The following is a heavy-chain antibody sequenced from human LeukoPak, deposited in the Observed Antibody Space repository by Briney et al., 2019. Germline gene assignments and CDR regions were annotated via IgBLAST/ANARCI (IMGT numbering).Heavy chain of an antibody. J-gene: IGHJ4*02. CDR1: GFTFSNYG. CDR2: IWYDGSNE. CDR3: AREMGLNIVATFGY. V-gene: IGHV3-33*01. D-gene: IGHD5-12*01. Sequence: GGSLRLSCAASGFTFSNYGMHWVRQAPGKGLEWVALIWYDGSNEYYADSVRGRFTISRDNSKDTLYLQMKSLRAEDTAVYYCAREMGLNIVATFGYWGQGTLVIVSS.